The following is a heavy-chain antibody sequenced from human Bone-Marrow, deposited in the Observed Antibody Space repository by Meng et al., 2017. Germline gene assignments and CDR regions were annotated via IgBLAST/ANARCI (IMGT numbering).Heavy chain of an antibody. V-gene: IGHV3-23*01. Sequence: GESLKISCAVSGFTFSTSAMSWVRQAPGKGLEWVSFIDISGETTSYADSVKGRFTISRDNSKNTLYLQMNSLRAEDTAVYYCAKDSGSHDYWGQGTLVTVSS. CDR2: IDISGETT. D-gene: IGHD1-26*01. J-gene: IGHJ4*02. CDR1: GFTFSTSA. CDR3: AKDSGSHDY.